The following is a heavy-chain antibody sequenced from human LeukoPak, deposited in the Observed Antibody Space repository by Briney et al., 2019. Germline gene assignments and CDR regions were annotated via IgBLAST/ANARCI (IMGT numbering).Heavy chain of an antibody. Sequence: GGSLRLSCAASGFTFSSYSMSWVRQAPGKGLEWVSTIRANGGDTYYADSVKGRFTISRDNSKNTVYLKMNSLRAEDTAVYYCAKGGYDSRFDPWGQGTLVTVSS. V-gene: IGHV3-23*01. J-gene: IGHJ5*02. CDR3: AKGGYDSRFDP. CDR1: GFTFSSYS. D-gene: IGHD3-22*01. CDR2: IRANGGDT.